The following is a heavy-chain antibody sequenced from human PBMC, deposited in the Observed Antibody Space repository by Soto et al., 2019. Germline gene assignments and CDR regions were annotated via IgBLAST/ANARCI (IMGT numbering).Heavy chain of an antibody. D-gene: IGHD3-3*01. Sequence: ESGGGLVQPGRSLRLSCAASGFTFDDYAMHWVRQAPGKGLEWVSGISWNSGSIGYADSVKGRFTISRDNAKNSLYLQMNSLRAEDTALYYCARGGFGVEYYYYYGMDVWGQGTTVTVSS. V-gene: IGHV3-9*01. CDR2: ISWNSGSI. CDR3: ARGGFGVEYYYYYGMDV. J-gene: IGHJ6*02. CDR1: GFTFDDYA.